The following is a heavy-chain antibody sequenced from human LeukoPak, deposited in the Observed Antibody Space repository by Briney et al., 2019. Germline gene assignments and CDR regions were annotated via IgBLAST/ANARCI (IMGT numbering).Heavy chain of an antibody. J-gene: IGHJ4*02. V-gene: IGHV3-48*04. Sequence: GGSLRLSCAASGFTFSSYSMNWVRQAPGKGLEWVSYISQSSDRIYHADSVKGRFTISRDNAKNSLYLQMDSLRVEDTAVYYCARDLLNDEGSSYFFDQWGQGTLATVAS. CDR1: GFTFSSYS. D-gene: IGHD2-2*01. CDR3: ARDLLNDEGSSYFFDQ. CDR2: ISQSSDRI.